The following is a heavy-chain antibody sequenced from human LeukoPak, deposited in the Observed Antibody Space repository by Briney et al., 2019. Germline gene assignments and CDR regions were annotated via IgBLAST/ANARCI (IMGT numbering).Heavy chain of an antibody. CDR3: ARDMMTTVARGAFDI. CDR2: IYYSGST. Sequence: PSETLSLTCTVSGGSISSSSYYWGWIRQPPGKGLEGIGSIYYSGSTYYNPSLKSRVTISVDTSKNQFSLKLSSVTAADTAVYYCARDMMTTVARGAFDIWGQGTMVTVSS. D-gene: IGHD4-23*01. CDR1: GGSISSSSYY. J-gene: IGHJ3*02. V-gene: IGHV4-39*07.